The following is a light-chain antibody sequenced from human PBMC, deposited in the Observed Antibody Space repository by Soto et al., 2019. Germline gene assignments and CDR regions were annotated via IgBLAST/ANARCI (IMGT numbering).Light chain of an antibody. CDR1: QSIGRW. V-gene: IGKV1-5*01. CDR3: QQYDSYSLT. CDR2: DVY. Sequence: DIQMTQSPSTLSASVGDRVTITCRASQSIGRWLAWYQQKPGKAPNLLIYDVYNLEGGVPSRFGGSGSETEFTLTISSLQPDDFATYYCQQYDSYSLTFGGGTKVEIK. J-gene: IGKJ4*01.